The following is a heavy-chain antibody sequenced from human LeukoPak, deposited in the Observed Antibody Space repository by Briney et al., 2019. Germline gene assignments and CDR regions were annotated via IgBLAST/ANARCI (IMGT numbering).Heavy chain of an antibody. V-gene: IGHV3-23*01. CDR2: ISGSGGST. J-gene: IGHJ4*02. CDR3: AKDPDFSGSYFRGYDY. D-gene: IGHD1-26*01. Sequence: GGSLRLSCAASGFTFSSYAMSWVRQASGKGLEWVSAISGSGGSTYYADSVKGRFTISRDNSKNTLYLQMNSLRAEDTAVYYCAKDPDFSGSYFRGYDYWGQGTLVTVSS. CDR1: GFTFSSYA.